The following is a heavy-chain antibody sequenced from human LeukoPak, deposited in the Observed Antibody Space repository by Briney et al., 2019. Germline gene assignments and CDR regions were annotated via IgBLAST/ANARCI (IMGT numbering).Heavy chain of an antibody. D-gene: IGHD2-2*01. V-gene: IGHV1-2*02. CDR1: GYTFTGHY. CDR2: GNPDSGGT. CDR3: ARSKGISTSLEGFDI. Sequence: ASVTVSFTASGYTFTGHYMHWVRQAPGQGLEWMAWGNPDSGGTIYAQKFQGRVTVTRDTSFSTAYMALSRLRSDDTAVYYCARSKGISTSLEGFDIWGQGTMVTVSS. J-gene: IGHJ3*02.